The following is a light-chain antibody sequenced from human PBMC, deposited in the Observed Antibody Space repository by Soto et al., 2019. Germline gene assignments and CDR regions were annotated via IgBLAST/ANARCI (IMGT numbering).Light chain of an antibody. CDR3: QQYYSTPMYT. V-gene: IGKV4-1*01. Sequence: DIVMTQSPDSLAVSLGERATINCKSSQSVLYNSNNKNYLAWYQQKPGQPPKLLIYWASTRESGVPDRFSGSGSGTDFTLTISSLQAEDVAVYYCQQYYSTPMYTFGQGTKVEIK. CDR1: QSVLYNSNNKNY. J-gene: IGKJ2*01. CDR2: WAS.